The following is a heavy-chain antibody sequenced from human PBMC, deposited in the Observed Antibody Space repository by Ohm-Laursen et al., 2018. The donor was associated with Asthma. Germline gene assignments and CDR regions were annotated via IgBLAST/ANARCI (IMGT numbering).Heavy chain of an antibody. Sequence: SLRLSCAASGFTFSSYAMSWVRQAPGKGLEWVSAISGSGGSTYYADSVKGRFTISRDNSKNTLYLQMNSLRAEDTAVYYCAKDHDNWGLFDYWGQGTLVTVPS. CDR2: ISGSGGST. J-gene: IGHJ4*02. CDR1: GFTFSSYA. CDR3: AKDHDNWGLFDY. V-gene: IGHV3-23*01. D-gene: IGHD7-27*01.